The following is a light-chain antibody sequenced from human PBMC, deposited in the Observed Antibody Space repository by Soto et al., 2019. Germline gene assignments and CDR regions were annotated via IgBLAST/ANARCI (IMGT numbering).Light chain of an antibody. CDR1: QSVSSY. CDR3: QQRSNWPPLT. J-gene: IGKJ4*01. V-gene: IGKV3-11*01. Sequence: EIVLTQSPATLSLSPGERATLSCRASQSVSSYLAWYQQKPGQAPRLLIYDEYNRATGIPARFSGSGSVTDFTLTISSLEPEEFAVYYCQQRSNWPPLTFGGGTKVEIK. CDR2: DEY.